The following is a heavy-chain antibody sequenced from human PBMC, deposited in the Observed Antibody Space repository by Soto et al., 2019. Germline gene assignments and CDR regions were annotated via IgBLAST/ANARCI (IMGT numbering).Heavy chain of an antibody. Sequence: SVKVSCKASGGTFSSYAISWVRQAPGQGLEWMGGIIPIFGTANYAQKFQGRVTIIADESTSTAYMELSSLRSEDTAVYYCARRGSGYYYGRDYWGQGTLVTVSS. D-gene: IGHD3-22*01. V-gene: IGHV1-69*13. CDR2: IIPIFGTA. J-gene: IGHJ4*02. CDR3: ARRGSGYYYGRDY. CDR1: GGTFSSYA.